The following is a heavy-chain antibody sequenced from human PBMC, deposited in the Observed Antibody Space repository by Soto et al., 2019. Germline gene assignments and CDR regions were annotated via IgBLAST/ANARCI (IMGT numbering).Heavy chain of an antibody. D-gene: IGHD2-15*01. CDR1: GGSITSGAYY. CDR3: ARDLGLSATDY. J-gene: IGHJ4*02. V-gene: IGHV4-31*03. Sequence: PSETLSLTCTVSGGSITSGAYYWSWIRQHPGKGLEWIGYIYYSGSTYYNPSLKSRVTISLDTSKNQFSLKLSSVTAADTAVYYCARDLGLSATDYWGQGTLVTAPQ. CDR2: IYYSGST.